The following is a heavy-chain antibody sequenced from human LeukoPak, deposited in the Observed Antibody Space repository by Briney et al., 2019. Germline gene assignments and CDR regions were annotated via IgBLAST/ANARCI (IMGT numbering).Heavy chain of an antibody. J-gene: IGHJ6*03. V-gene: IGHV3-21*01. CDR2: ISSSSSYI. D-gene: IGHD6-13*01. CDR1: GFTFSSYS. Sequence: PGGSLRLSCAASGFTFSSYSVNWVRQAPGKGLEWVSSISSSSSYIYYADSVKGRFTISRDNAKNSLYLQMNSLRAEDTAVYYCARDERQQLVRFDLYYYYYMDVWGKGTTVTVSS. CDR3: ARDERQQLVRFDLYYYYYMDV.